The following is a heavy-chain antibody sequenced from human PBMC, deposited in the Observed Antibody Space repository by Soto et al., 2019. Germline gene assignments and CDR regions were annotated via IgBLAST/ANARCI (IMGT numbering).Heavy chain of an antibody. V-gene: IGHV3-7*01. CDR3: ARGGYSGYVIY. J-gene: IGHJ4*02. D-gene: IGHD5-12*01. CDR1: GFTFSSYW. CDR2: IKQDGSEK. Sequence: PGGSLRLSCAASGFTFSSYWMSWVRQAPGKGLEWVANIKQDGSEKYYVDSVKGRFTISRDNAKNSLYLQMDSLRAEDTAVYYCARGGYSGYVIYWGQGTLVTVSS.